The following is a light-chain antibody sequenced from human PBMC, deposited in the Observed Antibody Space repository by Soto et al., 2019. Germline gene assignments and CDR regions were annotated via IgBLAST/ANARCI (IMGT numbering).Light chain of an antibody. CDR2: DAY. J-gene: IGKJ5*01. CDR1: QSFRGL. CDR3: QQRHMWPIT. V-gene: IGKV3-11*01. Sequence: EVVLTQSPVTLSLSPGERATLSCRASQSFRGLLASYQQKPGQAPRLLIYDAYNRATGIPPRFSGIGSGTDFTLTISSLEPEDSAVYYGQQRHMWPITFGQGTRLEIK.